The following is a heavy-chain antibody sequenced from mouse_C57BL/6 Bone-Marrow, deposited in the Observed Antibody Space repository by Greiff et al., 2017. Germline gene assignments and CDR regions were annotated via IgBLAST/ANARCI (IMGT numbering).Heavy chain of an antibody. V-gene: IGHV1-55*01. D-gene: IGHD2-2*01. J-gene: IGHJ4*01. CDR2: IYPGSGNT. Sequence: QVQLQQPGAELVKPGASVKMSCKASGYTFTSYWITWVKQRPGQGLEWIGDIYPGSGNTYYNEKFKGKATLTAEKSSSTAYMQLSSLTSEDSAVYFCDLLWLRRRDGAMDYWGQGTSVTVSS. CDR3: DLLWLRRRDGAMDY. CDR1: GYTFTSYW.